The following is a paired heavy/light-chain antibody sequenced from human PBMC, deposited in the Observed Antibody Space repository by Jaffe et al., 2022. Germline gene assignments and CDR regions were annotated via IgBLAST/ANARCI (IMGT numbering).Heavy chain of an antibody. J-gene: IGHJ3*02. D-gene: IGHD6-13*01. V-gene: IGHV4-38-2*01. CDR1: GYSISSGYY. CDR3: ARRTLLLSPLLPAGLDAFDI. Sequence: QVQLQESGPGLVKPSETLSLTCAVSGYSISSGYYWGWIRQPPGKGLEWIGSIYHSGSTYYNPSLKSRVTISVDTSKNQFSLKLSSVTAADTAVYYCARRTLLLSPLLPAGLDAFDIWGQGTMVTVSS. CDR2: IYHSGST.
Light chain of an antibody. V-gene: IGKV1-8*01. CDR3: QQYYSYPPT. CDR1: QGISSY. J-gene: IGKJ1*01. Sequence: AIRMTQSPSSLSASTGDRVTITCRASQGISSYLAWYQQKPGKAPKLLIYAASTLQSGVPSRFSGSGSGTDFTLTISCLQSEDFATYYCQQYYSYPPTFGQGTKVEIK. CDR2: AAS.